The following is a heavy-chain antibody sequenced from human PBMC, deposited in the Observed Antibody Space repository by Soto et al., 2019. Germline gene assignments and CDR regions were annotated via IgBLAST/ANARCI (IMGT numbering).Heavy chain of an antibody. D-gene: IGHD4-17*01. CDR3: ARAANPSTDYGDYVIYYYGMDV. CDR1: GGSISSGGYY. V-gene: IGHV4-31*03. Sequence: SETLSLTCTVSGGSISSGGYYWSWIRQHPGKGLEWIGYIYYSGSTYYNPSLKSRVTISVDTSKNQFSLKLSSVTAADTAVYYCARAANPSTDYGDYVIYYYGMDVWGQGTTVTVSS. CDR2: IYYSGST. J-gene: IGHJ6*02.